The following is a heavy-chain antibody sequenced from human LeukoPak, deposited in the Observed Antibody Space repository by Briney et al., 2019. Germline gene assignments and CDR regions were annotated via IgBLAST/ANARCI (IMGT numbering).Heavy chain of an antibody. CDR2: FDPEDGET. J-gene: IGHJ4*02. CDR3: ATRLDYYDSSGYYQFDY. V-gene: IGHV1-24*01. Sequence: AASVKVSCKVSGYTLTELSMHWVRQAPGKGLEWMGGFDPEDGETIYAQKFQGRVTMTEDTSTDTAYMELSSLRSEDTAVYYCATRLDYYDSSGYYQFDYRGQGTLVTVSS. CDR1: GYTLTELS. D-gene: IGHD3-22*01.